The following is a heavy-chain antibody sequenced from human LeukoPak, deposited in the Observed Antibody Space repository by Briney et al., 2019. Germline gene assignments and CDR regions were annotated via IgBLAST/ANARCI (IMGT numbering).Heavy chain of an antibody. V-gene: IGHV3-23*01. Sequence: PGGSLRLSCAASGFTFSSYAMNWVRQAPGKGLEWVSTVSGSGGSTYYADSVKGRFTISRDNSKNTLYLQMNSLRAEDTAIYYCTELGGAYSGYEIDYWGQGTLVTVSS. CDR1: GFTFSSYA. J-gene: IGHJ4*02. CDR2: VSGSGGST. CDR3: TELGGAYSGYEIDY. D-gene: IGHD5-12*01.